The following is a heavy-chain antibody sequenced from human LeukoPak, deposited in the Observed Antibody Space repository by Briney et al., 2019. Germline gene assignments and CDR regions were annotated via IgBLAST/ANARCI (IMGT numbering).Heavy chain of an antibody. V-gene: IGHV3-11*06. D-gene: IGHD2-2*01. CDR3: ARSGYYSSTSCYRWFDP. Sequence: GGSLRLSCAASGFTFSDYYMSWIRQAPGKGLEWVSYISSSSSYTNYADSVKGRFTISRDNAKNSLYLQMNSLRAEDTAVYYCARSGYYSSTSCYRWFDPWGQGTLVTVSS. J-gene: IGHJ5*02. CDR1: GFTFSDYY. CDR2: ISSSSSYT.